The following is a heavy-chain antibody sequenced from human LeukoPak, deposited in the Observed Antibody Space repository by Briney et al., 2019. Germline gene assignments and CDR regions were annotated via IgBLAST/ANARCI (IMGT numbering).Heavy chain of an antibody. CDR1: GFTFSDHY. J-gene: IGHJ4*02. V-gene: IGHV3-72*01. CDR3: TSPAQDY. CDR2: TRNKANSYTT. Sequence: GGSLRLSCAASGFTFSDHYMDWVRQAPGKGLEWVGRTRNKANSYTTEYAASAKGRFTISRDDSKSIAYLQMNSLKTEDTAVYYCTSPAQDYWGQGTLVTVSS.